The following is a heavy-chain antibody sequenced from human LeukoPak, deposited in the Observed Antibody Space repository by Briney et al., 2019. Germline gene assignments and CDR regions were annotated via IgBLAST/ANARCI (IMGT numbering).Heavy chain of an antibody. CDR3: ARDRDNWNDSPRSVDY. Sequence: SETLSLTCTVSGGSISSSSYYWGWIRQPPGKGLEWIGSIYYSGSTYYNPSLRSRVTISVDTSKNQFSLKLSSVTAADTAVYYCARDRDNWNDSPRSVDYWGQGTLVTVSS. J-gene: IGHJ4*02. V-gene: IGHV4-39*07. D-gene: IGHD1-20*01. CDR2: IYYSGST. CDR1: GGSISSSSYY.